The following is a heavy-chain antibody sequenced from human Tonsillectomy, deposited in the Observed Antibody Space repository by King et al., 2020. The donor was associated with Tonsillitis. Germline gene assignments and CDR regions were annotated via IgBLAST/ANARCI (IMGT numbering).Heavy chain of an antibody. V-gene: IGHV4-30-2*01. CDR2: IYHSGST. CDR1: GGSISSGDYS. CDR3: ARGRHQLLWARKVEYYFDY. Sequence: LQLQESGSGLVKPSQTLSLTCAVSGGSISSGDYSWSWIRQPPGKGLEWIGDIYHSGSTYYNPSLKSRVTISVDRSKNQFSLKLSSVTAADTAVYYCARGRHQLLWARKVEYYFDYWGQGTLVTVSS. D-gene: IGHD2-2*01. J-gene: IGHJ4*02.